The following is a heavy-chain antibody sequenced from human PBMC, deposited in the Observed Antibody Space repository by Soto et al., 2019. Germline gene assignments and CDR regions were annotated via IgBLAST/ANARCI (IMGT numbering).Heavy chain of an antibody. CDR3: GAGNSYVNGGWFAP. D-gene: IGHD5-18*01. J-gene: IGHJ5*02. CDR2: IYNSGSI. V-gene: IGHV4-31*03. Sequence: PSETLSLTCTVSGGSINSGGYYWSWIRQHPGKGLEWIGYIYNSGSIYYNPSLKSRVTISVDTSKNQFYLNLSSVTAADTAVYYCGAGNSYVNGGWFAPWGQGPRSTASS. CDR1: GGSINSGGYY.